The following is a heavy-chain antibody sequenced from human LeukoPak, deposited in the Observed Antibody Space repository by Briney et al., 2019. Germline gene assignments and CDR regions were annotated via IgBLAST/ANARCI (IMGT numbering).Heavy chain of an antibody. CDR2: IYTSGST. Sequence: PSETLSLTCTVSGGSISSYYWSWIRQPAGKGLEWIGRIYTSGSTNYNPSLKSRVTMSVDTSKNQFSLKLSSVTAADTAVYYCAGESLGYCRGGSCYIDPWGQGTLVTVSS. D-gene: IGHD2-15*01. V-gene: IGHV4-4*07. J-gene: IGHJ5*02. CDR1: GGSISSYY. CDR3: AGESLGYCRGGSCYIDP.